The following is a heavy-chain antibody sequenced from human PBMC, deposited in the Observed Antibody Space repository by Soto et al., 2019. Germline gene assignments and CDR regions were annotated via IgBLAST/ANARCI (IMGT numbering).Heavy chain of an antibody. CDR3: ARRRGSYRPYFDY. Sequence: QVQLQESGPGLVKPSETLSLTCTVSGGSISSYYWSWIRQPPGKGLEWIGYIYYSGSTNYNPSLKSRVTISVDTSKNHFSLKLSSVTAADTAVYYWARRRGSYRPYFDYWGQGTLVTVSS. V-gene: IGHV4-59*08. D-gene: IGHD3-16*02. J-gene: IGHJ4*02. CDR2: IYYSGST. CDR1: GGSISSYY.